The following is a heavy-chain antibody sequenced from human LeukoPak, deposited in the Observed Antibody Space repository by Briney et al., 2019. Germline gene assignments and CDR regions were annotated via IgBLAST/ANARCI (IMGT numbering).Heavy chain of an antibody. CDR3: ARHQSGFYYFDY. CDR1: GGSISNYY. Sequence: PSETLSLTCTVSGGSISNYYWSWIRQPPGKGLEWIGYIYYSGSTKYNPSLKNRVTLSVDSSKNQFSLKLSSVTAADTALYYCARHQSGFYYFDYWGQGSLSPSPQ. D-gene: IGHD3-3*01. CDR2: IYYSGST. J-gene: IGHJ4*02. V-gene: IGHV4-59*08.